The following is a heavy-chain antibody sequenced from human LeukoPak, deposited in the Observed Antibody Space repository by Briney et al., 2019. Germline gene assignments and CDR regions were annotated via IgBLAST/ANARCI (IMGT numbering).Heavy chain of an antibody. J-gene: IGHJ4*02. Sequence: ASVKVSCKASGYTFTSYDINWVRQATGQGLEWMGWMNPNSGNTGYAQKFQGRVTMTRNTSISTAYMELSSLRSEDTAVYYCATSDSGSSGWYGRNYWGQGTLVTVSS. CDR3: ATSDSGSSGWYGRNY. CDR1: GYTFTSYD. V-gene: IGHV1-8*01. D-gene: IGHD6-19*01. CDR2: MNPNSGNT.